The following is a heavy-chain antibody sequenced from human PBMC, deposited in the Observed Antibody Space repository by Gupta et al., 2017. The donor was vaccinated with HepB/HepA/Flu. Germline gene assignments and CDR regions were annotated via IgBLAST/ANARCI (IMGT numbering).Heavy chain of an antibody. V-gene: IGHV1-2*04. CDR3: ARWRMAQYYYYYGVDV. Sequence: QLQLVQSGAEVQKVGASVTVSCKASGFGFNAYYIHWVRQTPGQGLEWMGWINPNSGGTKYAQKFQGWVTMTRDTSISTAYMELRRLRSDDTATYYCARWRMAQYYYYYGVDVWGQGTTVTVSS. J-gene: IGHJ6*02. D-gene: IGHD2-8*01. CDR1: GFGFNAYY. CDR2: INPNSGGT.